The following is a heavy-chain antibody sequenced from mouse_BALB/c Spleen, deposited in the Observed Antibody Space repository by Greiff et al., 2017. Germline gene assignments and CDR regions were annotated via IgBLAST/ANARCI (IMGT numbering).Heavy chain of an antibody. CDR3: ARRTIAMDY. J-gene: IGHJ4*01. V-gene: IGHV1-69*01. CDR1: GYTFTDYW. Sequence: VQLQQPGAELVMPGASVKMSCKASGYTFTDYWMHWVKQRPGQGLERIGAIDTSDSYTSYNQKFKGKATLTVDESSSTAYMQLSSLTSEDSAVYYCARRTIAMDYWGQGTSVTVSS. CDR2: IDTSDSYT.